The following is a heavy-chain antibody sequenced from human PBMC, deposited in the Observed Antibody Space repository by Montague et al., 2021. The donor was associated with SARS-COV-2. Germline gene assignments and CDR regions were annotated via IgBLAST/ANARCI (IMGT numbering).Heavy chain of an antibody. CDR3: ARTGFESRGYYIPPFDY. Sequence: SETLSLTCTVSGGSVSSGSYFWNWIRQPPGKGLEWIGYKYYSGSTNYNPSLKSRVTISVDKSKNQFSLKLTSVTAADTAVYYCARTGFESRGYYIPPFDYWGQGTLVTVSS. J-gene: IGHJ4*02. V-gene: IGHV4-61*01. CDR2: KYYSGST. D-gene: IGHD3-22*01. CDR1: GGSVSSGSYF.